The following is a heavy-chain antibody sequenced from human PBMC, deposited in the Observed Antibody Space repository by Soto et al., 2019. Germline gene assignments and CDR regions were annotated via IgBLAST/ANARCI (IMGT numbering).Heavy chain of an antibody. Sequence: GGSLRLSCAASGFTFSGSAMHWVRQASGKGLEWVGRIRSKANSYATAYAASVKGRFTISRDDSKNTAYLQMNSLKTEDTAVYYCTSYSSSRYYYYGMDVWGQGTTVTVSS. J-gene: IGHJ6*02. V-gene: IGHV3-73*01. CDR1: GFTFSGSA. D-gene: IGHD6-13*01. CDR3: TSYSSSRYYYYGMDV. CDR2: IRSKANSYAT.